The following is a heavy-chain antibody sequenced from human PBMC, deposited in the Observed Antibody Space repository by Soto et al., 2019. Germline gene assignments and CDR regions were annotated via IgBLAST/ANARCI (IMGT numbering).Heavy chain of an antibody. CDR1: GFPRPTDRVA. J-gene: IGHJ4*02. Sequence: QITLKESGHTLVKPTEPLTLSWTFSGFPRPTDRVAVGWIRQPTGKALERLAVIYWDDSKTYRPSLKSRLTITKDTSKNPVALTMTGMDPVHTATSYCAQGYGGRSLYWGQGTLVTVAS. V-gene: IGHV2-5*02. CDR3: AQGYGGRSLY. CDR2: IYWDDSK. D-gene: IGHD1-26*01.